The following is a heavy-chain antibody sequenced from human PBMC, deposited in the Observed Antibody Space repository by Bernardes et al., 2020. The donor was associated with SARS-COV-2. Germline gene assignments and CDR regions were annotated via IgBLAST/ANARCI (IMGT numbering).Heavy chain of an antibody. CDR3: ARSTMIVIVLDS. CDR2: IHPNTGGT. J-gene: IGHJ4*02. V-gene: IGHV1-2*02. Sequence: ASVKVSCKASGYTFTDYYIHWVRQATGQSLEWMGWIHPNTGGTSYSQKFQDRVTITRDTSISAAYMELSTLRSDDTAVYYCARSTMIVIVLDSWGQGTLVTVSS. D-gene: IGHD3-22*01. CDR1: GYTFTDYY.